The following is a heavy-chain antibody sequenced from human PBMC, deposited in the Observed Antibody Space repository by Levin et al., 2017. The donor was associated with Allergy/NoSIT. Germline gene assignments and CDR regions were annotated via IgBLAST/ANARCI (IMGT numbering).Heavy chain of an antibody. CDR3: ARDLGGFSGYKPYCYMDV. D-gene: IGHD5-12*01. V-gene: IGHV4-61*02. CDR2: IYVTGST. CDR1: GDSISRGFYY. J-gene: IGHJ6*03. Sequence: SETLSLTCSVSGDSISRGFYYWSWIRQPAGEGLEWIGRIYVTGSTPYSPSLKSRVTISLDRSKDQVSSKVNSVTAADTAVYYCARDLGGFSGYKPYCYMDVWGKGTTVTVSS.